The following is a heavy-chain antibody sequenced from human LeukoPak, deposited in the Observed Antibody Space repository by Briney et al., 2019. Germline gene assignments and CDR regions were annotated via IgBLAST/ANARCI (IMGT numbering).Heavy chain of an antibody. Sequence: ASVKVSCKASGYTFTSYDINWVRQATGQALEWMGWMNPNSGNTGYAQKFQGRVTMTRNTSISTAYMELSSLRSEDTAVYYCARDMTSGWSAFDIWGQGTMVTVSS. V-gene: IGHV1-8*01. CDR3: ARDMTSGWSAFDI. CDR2: MNPNSGNT. D-gene: IGHD6-19*01. CDR1: GYTFTSYD. J-gene: IGHJ3*02.